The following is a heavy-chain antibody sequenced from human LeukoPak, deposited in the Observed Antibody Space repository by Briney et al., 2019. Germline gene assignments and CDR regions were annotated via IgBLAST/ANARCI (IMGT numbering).Heavy chain of an antibody. CDR3: ARDYEAVAGTAAWFDP. V-gene: IGHV3-21*01. CDR1: GFTFSSYS. CDR2: ISSSSSYI. J-gene: IGHJ5*02. D-gene: IGHD6-19*01. Sequence: PGGSLRLSCAASGFTFSSYSMNWVRQAPGKGLECVSSISSSSSYIYYADSVKGRFTISRDNAKNSLYLQMNSLRAEDTAVYYCARDYEAVAGTAAWFDPWGQGTLVTVSS.